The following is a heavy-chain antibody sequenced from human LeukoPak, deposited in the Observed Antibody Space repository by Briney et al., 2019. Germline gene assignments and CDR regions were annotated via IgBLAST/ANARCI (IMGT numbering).Heavy chain of an antibody. CDR1: GYTFTSYG. Sequence: ASVKVSCKASGYTFTSYGISWVRHAPGQGLEWMGWISAYNGNTNYAQKLQGRVTMTTDTSTSTAYMELRSLRSDDTAVYYCAGHGQQLDTNWFDPWGQGTLVTVSS. CDR3: AGHGQQLDTNWFDP. J-gene: IGHJ5*02. D-gene: IGHD6-13*01. V-gene: IGHV1-18*01. CDR2: ISAYNGNT.